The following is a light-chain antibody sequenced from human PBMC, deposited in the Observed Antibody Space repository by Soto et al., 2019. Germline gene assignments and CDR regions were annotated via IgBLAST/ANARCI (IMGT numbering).Light chain of an antibody. Sequence: QSVLTQPPSMSGAPGQRVTISCTGSSSNIGAGYDVHWYQQLPGKAPRLLIFGNNNRPSRVPDRFSGSKSGTSASLAITGLQAEDEADYYCKSHDTSLSDTYVFGTGTKVTVL. CDR3: KSHDTSLSDTYV. CDR2: GNN. CDR1: SSNIGAGYD. J-gene: IGLJ1*01. V-gene: IGLV1-40*01.